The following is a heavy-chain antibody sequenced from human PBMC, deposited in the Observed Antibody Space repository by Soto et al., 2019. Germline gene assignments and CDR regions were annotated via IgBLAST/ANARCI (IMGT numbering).Heavy chain of an antibody. V-gene: IGHV3-30*18. CDR1: GFTFSSYG. D-gene: IGHD1-26*01. CDR3: AKWEGGLSYFDY. Sequence: ESGGGVVQPGRSLRLSCAASGFTFSSYGMHWVRQAPGKGLEWVAVISYDGSNKYYADSVKGRFTISRDNSKNTLYLQMNSLRAEDTAVYYCAKWEGGLSYFDYWGQGTLVTVSS. J-gene: IGHJ4*02. CDR2: ISYDGSNK.